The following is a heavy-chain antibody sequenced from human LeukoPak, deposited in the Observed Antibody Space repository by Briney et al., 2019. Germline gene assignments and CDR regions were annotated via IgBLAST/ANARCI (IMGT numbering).Heavy chain of an antibody. CDR3: AGDRWVPVAGPVYYYYYGMDV. V-gene: IGHV3-30*04. CDR1: GFTFSSYA. Sequence: GGSLRLSCAASGFTFSSYAMHWVRQAPGKGLEWVAVISYDGSNKYYADSVKGRFTISRDNSKNTLYLQMNSLRAEDTAVYYCAGDRWVPVAGPVYYYYYGMDVWGKGTTVTVSS. CDR2: ISYDGSNK. D-gene: IGHD6-19*01. J-gene: IGHJ6*04.